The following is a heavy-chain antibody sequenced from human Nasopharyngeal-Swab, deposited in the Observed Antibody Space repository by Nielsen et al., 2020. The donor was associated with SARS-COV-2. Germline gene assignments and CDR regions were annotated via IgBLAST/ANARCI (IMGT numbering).Heavy chain of an antibody. V-gene: IGHV3-23*01. Sequence: GGSLRLSCAASGFTFSSYAMSWVRQAPGKGLEWVSAISGSGGSTYYADSVKGRFTISRDNSKNTLYLQMNSLRAEDTALYYCARGGGSYLHFDYWGQGTLVTVSS. D-gene: IGHD1-26*01. CDR3: ARGGGSYLHFDY. CDR1: GFTFSSYA. J-gene: IGHJ4*02. CDR2: ISGSGGST.